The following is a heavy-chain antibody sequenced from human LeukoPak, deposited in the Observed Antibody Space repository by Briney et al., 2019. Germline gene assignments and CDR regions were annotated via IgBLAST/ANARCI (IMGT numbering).Heavy chain of an antibody. D-gene: IGHD2-2*02. J-gene: IGHJ4*02. CDR3: ATIGGYCSSTSCYTY. CDR1: GGTFSSYA. CDR2: IIPIFGTA. Sequence: SVKVSCKASGGTFSSYAISWVQQAPGQGLEWMGGIIPIFGTANYAQKFQGRVTITADESTSTAYMELSSLRSEDTAVYYCATIGGYCSSTSCYTYWGQGTLVTVSS. V-gene: IGHV1-69*13.